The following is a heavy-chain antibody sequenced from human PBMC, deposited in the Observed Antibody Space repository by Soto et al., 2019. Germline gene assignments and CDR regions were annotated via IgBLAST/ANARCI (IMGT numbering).Heavy chain of an antibody. Sequence: SETLSLTCAVYGGSFSGYYWSWIRQPPGKGLEWIGEINHSGSTNYNPSLKSRVTISVDTSKNQFSLKLSSVTAADTAVYYCTKDRGVRGVFNPDNWFDPWGQGTLVTVSS. D-gene: IGHD3-10*01. CDR1: GGSFSGYY. CDR3: TKDRGVRGVFNPDNWFDP. V-gene: IGHV4-34*01. CDR2: INHSGST. J-gene: IGHJ5*02.